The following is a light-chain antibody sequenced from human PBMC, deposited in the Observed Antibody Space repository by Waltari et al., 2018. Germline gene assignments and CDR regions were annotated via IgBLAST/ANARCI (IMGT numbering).Light chain of an antibody. J-gene: IGKJ5*01. CDR1: QSVLYSSTNKNY. CDR3: QQYYSTPPIT. V-gene: IGKV4-1*01. CDR2: WAS. Sequence: DIVLTQSPDSLAVSLGERATINFKSSQSVLYSSTNKNYLAWYQQKPGQPPKLLISWASTRESGVPDRFSGSGAGADFTLTISSLQAEDVAVYYCQQYYSTPPITFGQGTRLEIK.